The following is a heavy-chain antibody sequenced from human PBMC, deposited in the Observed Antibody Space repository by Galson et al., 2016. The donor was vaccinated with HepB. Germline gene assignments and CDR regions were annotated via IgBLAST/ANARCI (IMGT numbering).Heavy chain of an antibody. CDR1: GFSRSRTAGA. D-gene: IGHD3-10*01. CDR3: SHSRTLYGSGAYANAFAP. Sequence: PALVKPPQTLTLTCTFSGFSRSRTAGAVAWIRQPPGKALGWLALIYCDHDNRYSPPLKSSPPIPKDTSKTQVVLTMPDMDPVDTGTYYCSHSRTLYGSGAYANAFAPWGQGTLVTVSS. V-gene: IGHV2-5*02. CDR2: IYCDHDN. J-gene: IGHJ5*02.